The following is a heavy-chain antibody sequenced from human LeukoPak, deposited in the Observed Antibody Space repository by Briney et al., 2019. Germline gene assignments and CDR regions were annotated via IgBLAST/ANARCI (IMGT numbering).Heavy chain of an antibody. J-gene: IGHJ5*02. V-gene: IGHV1-69*01. Sequence: ASVKVSCKASGGTFSSYAISWVRQAPGQGLEWMGGIIPIFGTANYAQKFQGRVTITADESTSTAYMELSSLRSEDTAVYCCARGGIVVVPAASAFDPWGQGTLVTVSS. D-gene: IGHD2-2*01. CDR3: ARGGIVVVPAASAFDP. CDR1: GGTFSSYA. CDR2: IIPIFGTA.